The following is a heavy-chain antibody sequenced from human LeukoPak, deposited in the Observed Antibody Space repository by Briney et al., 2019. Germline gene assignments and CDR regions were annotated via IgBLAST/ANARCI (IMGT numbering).Heavy chain of an antibody. CDR2: ISWNSGSI. D-gene: IGHD4-17*01. J-gene: IGHJ4*02. V-gene: IGHV3-9*03. Sequence: GGSLRLSCAASGFTFDDYAMHWVRQAPGKGLEWVSGISWNSGSIGYADSVKGRFTISRDNAKNSLYLQMNSLRAEDMALYYCAKDISKACTTEGFDYWGQGTLVTVSS. CDR1: GFTFDDYA. CDR3: AKDISKACTTEGFDY.